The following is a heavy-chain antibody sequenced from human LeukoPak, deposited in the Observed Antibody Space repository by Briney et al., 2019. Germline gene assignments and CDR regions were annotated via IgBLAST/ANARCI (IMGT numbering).Heavy chain of an antibody. CDR2: IGGSSAGT. CDR3: AKDPHDSGYNNAWYYFDC. J-gene: IGHJ4*02. V-gene: IGHV3-23*01. D-gene: IGHD6-19*01. CDR1: GGSFSSNN. Sequence: ETLSLTCTVSGGSFSSNNFYWGWVRQAPGKGLEWVSAIGGSSAGTYAADSVKGRFTISRDNSKNTLYLQMNSLRAEDTAVYYCAKDPHDSGYNNAWYYFDCWGQGTLVTVSS.